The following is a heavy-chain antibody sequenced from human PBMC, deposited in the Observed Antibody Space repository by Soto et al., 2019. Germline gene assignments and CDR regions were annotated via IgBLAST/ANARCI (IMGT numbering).Heavy chain of an antibody. CDR3: AKLLSNYPFDY. CDR1: GFTFSSYG. Sequence: PGGSLRLSCAASGFTFSSYGMHWVRQAPGKGLEWVAVISYDGSNKYYADSVKGRFTISRDNSKNTLYLQMNSLRAEDTAVYYCAKLLSNYPFDYCGQGTLVTVYS. V-gene: IGHV3-30*18. J-gene: IGHJ4*02. D-gene: IGHD4-4*01. CDR2: ISYDGSNK.